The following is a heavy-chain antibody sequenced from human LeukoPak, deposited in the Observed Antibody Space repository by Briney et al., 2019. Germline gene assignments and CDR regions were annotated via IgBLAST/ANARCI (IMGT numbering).Heavy chain of an antibody. CDR1: GYIFTSYG. Sequence: ASVKVSCTASGYIFTSYGISWVRQAPGQGLEWMGWTSAYNGNTNYAQKLQGRVTMTTDTSTSTAYMELRSLRSDDTAVYYCARVHYCSSTSCSWEAYYYYCYMDVWGKGTTVTVSS. V-gene: IGHV1-18*01. D-gene: IGHD2-2*01. CDR2: TSAYNGNT. CDR3: ARVHYCSSTSCSWEAYYYYCYMDV. J-gene: IGHJ6*03.